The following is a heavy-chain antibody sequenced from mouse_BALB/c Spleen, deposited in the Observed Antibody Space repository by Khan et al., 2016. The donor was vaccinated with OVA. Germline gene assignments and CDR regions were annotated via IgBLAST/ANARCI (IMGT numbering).Heavy chain of an antibody. CDR1: GYTFSDYV. J-gene: IGHJ3*01. CDR3: ARGGYSAFAY. V-gene: IGHV1-77*01. D-gene: IGHD2-3*01. Sequence: VELVESGPELVKPGASLKVSCKASGYTFSDYVIGWVKKKTRQGLEWIGDIFPGSDIPYYNEKFKGKATLTADKSSSTAYMQLSSLTSEDSAVYFCARGGYSAFAYWGQGTLVTVSA. CDR2: IFPGSDIP.